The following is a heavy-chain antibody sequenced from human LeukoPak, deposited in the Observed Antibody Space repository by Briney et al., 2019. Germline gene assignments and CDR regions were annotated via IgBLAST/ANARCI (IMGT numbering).Heavy chain of an antibody. V-gene: IGHV3-33*01. CDR2: IWYDGSEK. Sequence: GGSLRLSCAASGFTFSSYGMHWVRQAPGKGLEWVAVIWYDGSEKYYADSVKGRFTISRDNSENTLYLQMNSLRAEDTAVYYCAGDGGSGTPRVYFDYWGQGTLVTVSS. J-gene: IGHJ4*02. D-gene: IGHD3-10*01. CDR1: GFTFSSYG. CDR3: AGDGGSGTPRVYFDY.